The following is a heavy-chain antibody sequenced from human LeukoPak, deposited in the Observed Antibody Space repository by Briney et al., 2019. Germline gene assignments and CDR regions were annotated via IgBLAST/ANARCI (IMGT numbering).Heavy chain of an antibody. CDR1: GYSFTSYW. CDR2: IYPGDSDT. Sequence: GESLKISCKGSGYSFTSYWIGWVRQLPGKGLEWMGIIYPGDSDTRYSPSFQGQVTISADKSISTAYLQWSSLKASDTAMYYCARHKAYYDILTGYSSDGMDVWGQGTTVTVSS. V-gene: IGHV5-51*01. J-gene: IGHJ6*02. D-gene: IGHD3-9*01. CDR3: ARHKAYYDILTGYSSDGMDV.